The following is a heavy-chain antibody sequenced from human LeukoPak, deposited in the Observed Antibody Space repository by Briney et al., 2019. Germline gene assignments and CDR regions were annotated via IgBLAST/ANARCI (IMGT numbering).Heavy chain of an antibody. V-gene: IGHV4-4*02. J-gene: IGHJ6*02. CDR3: AGWFGELFYYYYGMDV. CDR2: IYHSGST. D-gene: IGHD3-10*01. Sequence: SGTLSLTCAVSGGSISSSNWWSWVRQPPGKGLEWIGEIYHSGSTNYNPSLKSRVTISVDKSKNQFSLKLSSVTAADTAVYYCAGWFGELFYYYYGMDVWGQGTTVTVSS. CDR1: GGSISSSNW.